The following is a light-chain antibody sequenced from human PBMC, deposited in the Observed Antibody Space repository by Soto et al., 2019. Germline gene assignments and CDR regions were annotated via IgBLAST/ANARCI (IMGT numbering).Light chain of an antibody. CDR2: DAS. CDR3: QQRLNWPPG. J-gene: IGKJ1*01. CDR1: QSVTNY. Sequence: EIFLTHSPDTLSLSPCERATLTFRASQSVTNYIAWYQQRPGQAPRLLIYDASNRATGVPARFSGSRSGTDFTLTISDLEPADFGLYYCQQRLNWPPGFGQGTKVDNK. V-gene: IGKV3-11*01.